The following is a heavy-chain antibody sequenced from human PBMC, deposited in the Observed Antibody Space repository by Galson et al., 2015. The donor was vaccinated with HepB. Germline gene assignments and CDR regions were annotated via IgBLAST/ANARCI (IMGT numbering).Heavy chain of an antibody. D-gene: IGHD3-3*01. CDR3: AHLGKVGSYDFWSGYLNPTRKNWFDP. J-gene: IGHJ5*02. V-gene: IGHV2-5*02. CDR2: IYWDDDK. Sequence: PALVKPTQTLTLTCTFSGFSLSTSGVGVGWIRQPPGKALEWLALIYWDDDKRYSPSLKSRLTITKDTSKNQVVLTMTNMDPVDTATYYCAHLGKVGSYDFWSGYLNPTRKNWFDPWGQGTLVTVSS. CDR1: GFSLSTSGVG.